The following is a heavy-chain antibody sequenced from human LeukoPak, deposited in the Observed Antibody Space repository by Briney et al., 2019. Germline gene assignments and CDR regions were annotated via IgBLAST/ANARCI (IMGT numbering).Heavy chain of an antibody. CDR3: ATSRTFDY. CDR2: IKQDGSEK. Sequence: GGSLRLSCAASGFTFSSYWMSWVRQAPGKGLEWVANIKQDGSEKYYVDSAEGRFTISRDNAKNSLYRQMNSLRAEDTAVYYCATSRTFDYWGQGTLVTVSS. J-gene: IGHJ4*02. CDR1: GFTFSSYW. V-gene: IGHV3-7*01.